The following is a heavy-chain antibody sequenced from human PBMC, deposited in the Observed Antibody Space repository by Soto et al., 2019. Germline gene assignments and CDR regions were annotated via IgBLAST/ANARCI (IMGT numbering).Heavy chain of an antibody. D-gene: IGHD2-15*01. Sequence: EVHLVDSGGGLVKPGGSLRLSCEASGFSFSNAWMNWVRQAPGKGLEWVGRIKTRDAGERTNYAAPVQGRFTISRDDSKNTLYLQMNSLKTEDTAVYYCTTGSVEGFWGQGTKVTVSS. J-gene: IGHJ6*02. CDR2: IKTRDAGERT. CDR3: TTGSVEGF. CDR1: GFSFSNAW. V-gene: IGHV3-15*07.